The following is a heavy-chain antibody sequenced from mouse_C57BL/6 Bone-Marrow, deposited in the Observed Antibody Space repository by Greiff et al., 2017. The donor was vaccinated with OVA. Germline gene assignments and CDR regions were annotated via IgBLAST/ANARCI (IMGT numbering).Heavy chain of an antibody. D-gene: IGHD2-5*01. V-gene: IGHV5S21*01. Sequence: EVKLMESGEGLVKPGGSLKLSCAASGFTFSSYAMSWVRQTPEKRLEWVAYISSGGDYIYYADTVKGRFTISRDNAKNTLYLQMSSLKSEDTAMYYCARRNYSNYYYAMDYWGQGTSVTVSS. CDR3: ARRNYSNYYYAMDY. CDR1: GFTFSSYA. CDR2: ISSGGDYI. J-gene: IGHJ4*01.